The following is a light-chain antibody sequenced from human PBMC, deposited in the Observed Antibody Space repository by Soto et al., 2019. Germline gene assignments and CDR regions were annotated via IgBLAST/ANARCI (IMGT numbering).Light chain of an antibody. V-gene: IGLV2-14*01. CDR1: SSDVGAYNY. CDR3: SSYTSSSTLYV. CDR2: DVS. Sequence: QSVLTRAASVSGSPGQSITISCNGTSSDVGAYNYVSWYQQHPGKAPKLMICDVSNRPSGVSNRFSGSKSGNTASLTISGLQAEDEADYYCSSYTSSSTLYVFGTGTKATV. J-gene: IGLJ1*01.